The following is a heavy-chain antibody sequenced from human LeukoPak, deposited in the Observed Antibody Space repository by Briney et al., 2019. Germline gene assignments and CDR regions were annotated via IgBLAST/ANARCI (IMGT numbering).Heavy chain of an antibody. CDR2: ISAYNGNT. Sequence: ASVTVSCKASGYTFTSYGISWVRQAPGQGLEWMGWISAYNGNTNYAQKLQGRVTMTTDTSTSTAYMELRSLRSDDTAVYYCARDLVSHGLGVTTFGTAFDIWGQGTMVTVSS. V-gene: IGHV1-18*01. J-gene: IGHJ3*02. D-gene: IGHD3-10*02. CDR3: ARDLVSHGLGVTTFGTAFDI. CDR1: GYTFTSYG.